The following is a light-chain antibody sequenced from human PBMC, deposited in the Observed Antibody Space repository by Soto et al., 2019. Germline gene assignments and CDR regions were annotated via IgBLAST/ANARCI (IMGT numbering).Light chain of an antibody. J-gene: IGKJ1*01. CDR2: DAS. CDR3: QQGYKTPPGT. Sequence: DIQLTQSPSSLSASVGDKVTITCRASQSIRSYLNWVQQKPGKAPKLLIYDASSLQTGVPSRFSGSRSWTDFPPPISRLQPEDFATYYLQQGYKTPPGTVRQGTKV. CDR1: QSIRSY. V-gene: IGKV1-39*01.